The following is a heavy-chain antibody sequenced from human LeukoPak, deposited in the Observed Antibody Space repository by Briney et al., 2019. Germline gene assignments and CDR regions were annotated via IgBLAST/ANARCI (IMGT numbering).Heavy chain of an antibody. CDR3: ARMVRESDY. CDR2: IKQDGSEK. Sequence: GGSLRLSCAAYGFTFSTYWMSWVRQVPGKGLEWVANIKQDGSEKYYVDSVKGRFTISRDNAKNSLYLQMNSLRAEDTAVYYCARMVRESDYWGQGTLVTVSS. V-gene: IGHV3-7*01. CDR1: GFTFSTYW. D-gene: IGHD3-10*01. J-gene: IGHJ4*02.